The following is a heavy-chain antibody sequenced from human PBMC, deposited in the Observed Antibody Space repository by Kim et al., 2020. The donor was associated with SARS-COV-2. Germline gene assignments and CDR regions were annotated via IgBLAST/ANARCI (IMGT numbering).Heavy chain of an antibody. CDR2: INHSGST. CDR1: GGSFSGYY. V-gene: IGHV4-34*01. CDR3: ARGPRAVAGLGMDV. D-gene: IGHD6-19*01. Sequence: SETLSLTCAVYGGSFSGYYWSWIRQPPGKGLEWIGEINHSGSTNYNPSLKSRVTISVDTSKNQFSLKLSSVTAADTAVYYCARGPRAVAGLGMDVWGQGT. J-gene: IGHJ6*02.